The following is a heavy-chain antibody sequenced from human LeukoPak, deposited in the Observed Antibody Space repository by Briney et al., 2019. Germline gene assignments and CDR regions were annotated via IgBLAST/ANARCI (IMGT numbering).Heavy chain of an antibody. D-gene: IGHD3-16*01. CDR3: ARETSQKGAHYMDV. V-gene: IGHV4-59*01. CDR2: IFYSGTT. Sequence: SETLSLTCTVSGGSISSYYWSWIRQPPGKGLEWIGFIFYSGTTNYNPSLKGRVTISVDTSKNQFSLKLSSVTAADTAVYYCARETSQKGAHYMDVWGKGTTVTISS. CDR1: GGSISSYY. J-gene: IGHJ6*03.